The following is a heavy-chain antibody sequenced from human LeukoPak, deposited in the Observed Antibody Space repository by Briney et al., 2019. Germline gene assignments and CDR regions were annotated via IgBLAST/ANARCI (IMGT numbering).Heavy chain of an antibody. CDR2: IYYSGST. V-gene: IGHV4-30-4*01. J-gene: IGHJ6*02. CDR3: ARVVLSCSSTSCYTYYYYGMDV. D-gene: IGHD2-2*02. CDR1: GGSISSGDYY. Sequence: SETLSLTCTVSGGSISSGDYYWSWIRQPPGKGLEWIGYIYYSGSTYYNPSLKGRVTISVDTSKNQFSLKLSSVTAADTAVYYCARVVLSCSSTSCYTYYYYGMDVWGQGTTVTVSS.